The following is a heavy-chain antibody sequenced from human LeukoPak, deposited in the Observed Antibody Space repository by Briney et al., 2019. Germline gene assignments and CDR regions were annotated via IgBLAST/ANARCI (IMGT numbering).Heavy chain of an antibody. CDR2: LNWNGAST. CDR1: GFTFDDYG. CDR3: ARKSQDDAFDI. Sequence: GGSLRLSCAASGFTFDDYGLSWVRQVPGKGLEWVSGLNWNGASTGYADSVKGRFTISRDNAKNSLYLQMNSLRAEDTAVHYCARKSQDDAFDIWGQGTMVTVSS. V-gene: IGHV3-20*04. J-gene: IGHJ3*02.